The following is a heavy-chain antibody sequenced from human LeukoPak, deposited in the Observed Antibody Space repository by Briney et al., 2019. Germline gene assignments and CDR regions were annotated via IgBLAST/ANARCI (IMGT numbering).Heavy chain of an antibody. V-gene: IGHV1-24*01. CDR1: GYTLTELS. CDR3: ATDNILTGYSPKY. Sequence: VSVKVSCKVSGYTLTELSMHWVRQTPGKGLEWMGGFDLEEGDTVFAQKFQGRVTMTEDTSTDTAYMELSSLRSEDSAVYYCATDNILTGYSPKYWGQGTLVTVSS. J-gene: IGHJ4*02. D-gene: IGHD3-9*01. CDR2: FDLEEGDT.